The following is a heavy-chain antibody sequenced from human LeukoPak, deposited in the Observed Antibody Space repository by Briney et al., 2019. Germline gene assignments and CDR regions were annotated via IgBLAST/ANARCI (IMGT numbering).Heavy chain of an antibody. CDR2: IRYDGSNK. Sequence: PGGSLRLSCAASGFTVSSNYMSWVRQAPGKGLEWVAFIRYDGSNKYYADSVKGRFTISRDNSKNTLYLQMNSLRAEDTAVYYCASQYSGYAYFDYWGQGTLVTVSS. J-gene: IGHJ4*02. V-gene: IGHV3-30*02. CDR3: ASQYSGYAYFDY. CDR1: GFTVSSNY. D-gene: IGHD5-12*01.